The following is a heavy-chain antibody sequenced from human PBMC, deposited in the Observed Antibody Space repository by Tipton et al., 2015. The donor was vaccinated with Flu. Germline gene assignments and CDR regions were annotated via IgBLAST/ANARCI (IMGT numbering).Heavy chain of an antibody. CDR1: GFTFNTYE. Sequence: CAASGFTFNTYEMNWVRQAPGKGLEWISYISSSGTTIYYADSVKGRFTISRDNAKYSLYLQMNSLRPEDTAVYFCARRSCRSIGGIIECLIDYWGQGTLVTVSS. D-gene: IGHD2-2*01. CDR2: ISSSGTTI. V-gene: IGHV3-48*03. J-gene: IGHJ4*02. CDR3: ARRSCRSIGGIIECLIDY.